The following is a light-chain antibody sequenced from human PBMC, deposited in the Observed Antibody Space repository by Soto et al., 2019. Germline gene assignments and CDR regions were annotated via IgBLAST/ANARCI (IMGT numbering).Light chain of an antibody. V-gene: IGKV3D-20*02. J-gene: IGKJ3*01. CDR3: QQRSTWPPFT. CDR2: GAT. Sequence: EIVLTQSPGALSLSPGERATLSCWASESVGDYLAWYQQKPGQAPRLLIYGATKRTSGTPDRFSGTGSETAFTLAISRLEPGDFAVYYCQQRSTWPPFTFGPGTKVDIK. CDR1: ESVGDY.